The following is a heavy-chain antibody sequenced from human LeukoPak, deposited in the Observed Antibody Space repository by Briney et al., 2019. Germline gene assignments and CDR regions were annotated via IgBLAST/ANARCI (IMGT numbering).Heavy chain of an antibody. J-gene: IGHJ4*02. D-gene: IGHD3-10*01. CDR1: GFTVSSNY. V-gene: IGHV3-53*01. CDR3: ARERRGFVDY. CDR2: IYSGGST. Sequence: PGGSLRLSCAASGFTVSSNYMSWFRQAPAKGLEWVSVIYSGGSTYYADSVKGRFTISRDNSKNTLYLQMNSLRAEDTAVYYCARERRGFVDYWGQGTLVTVSS.